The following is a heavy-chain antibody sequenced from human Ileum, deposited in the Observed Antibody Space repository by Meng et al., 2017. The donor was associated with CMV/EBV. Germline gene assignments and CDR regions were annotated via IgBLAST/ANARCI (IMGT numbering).Heavy chain of an antibody. D-gene: IGHD6-19*01. CDR3: ARAPSSGWYLPY. Sequence: SETLSLTCAVYRGSFSGYYWSWIRQAPGKGLEWVGEINHSGATNYNPSLKSRVTISVNTSKNQFSLKLSSVTAADTAVYYCARAPSSGWYLPYWGQGTLVTVSS. CDR2: INHSGAT. V-gene: IGHV4-34*01. CDR1: RGSFSGYY. J-gene: IGHJ4*02.